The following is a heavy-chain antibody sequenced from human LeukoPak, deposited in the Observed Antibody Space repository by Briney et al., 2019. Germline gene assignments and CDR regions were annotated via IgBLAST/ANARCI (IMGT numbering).Heavy chain of an antibody. D-gene: IGHD3-10*01. Sequence: SETLSLTCAVYGGSFSGYYWSWIRQPPGKGLEWIGEINHSGSTNYNPSLKSRVTISVDTSKNQFSLKLSSVTAADTAVYYCARYGSGSYYILVAFDIWGQGTVVTVSS. CDR3: ARYGSGSYYILVAFDI. CDR1: GGSFSGYY. V-gene: IGHV4-34*01. J-gene: IGHJ3*02. CDR2: INHSGST.